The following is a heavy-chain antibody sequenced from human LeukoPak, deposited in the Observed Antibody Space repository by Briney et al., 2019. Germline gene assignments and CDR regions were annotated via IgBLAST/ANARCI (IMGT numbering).Heavy chain of an antibody. V-gene: IGHV4-38-2*02. CDR2: ICHSGTT. CDR3: ARLFLSCTRTTCSDDAFDI. CDR1: DYSINSRFY. D-gene: IGHD2-2*01. J-gene: IGHJ3*02. Sequence: SETLSLTCTVSDYSINSRFYWGWIRQPPGKGLERIGSICHSGTTNYNPSLKSRVTISGHTSQNQFSLKLSSVTAADTAVYYCARLFLSCTRTTCSDDAFDIWGQGTMVTVSA.